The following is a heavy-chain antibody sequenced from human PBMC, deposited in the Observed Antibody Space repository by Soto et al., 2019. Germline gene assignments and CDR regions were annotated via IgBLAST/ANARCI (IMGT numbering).Heavy chain of an antibody. CDR2: INHSRST. CDR1: GGSFSGYY. Sequence: QVQLQQWGAGLLKPSETLSLTCAVYGGSFSGYYWSWIRQPPGKGLEWIGEINHSRSTNYNPSLKRRVTISVDTSKNQFSLKLSSVTAADTAVYYCARLRRVFGYYYGMDVWGQGTTVTVSS. V-gene: IGHV4-34*01. D-gene: IGHD3-3*01. CDR3: ARLRRVFGYYYGMDV. J-gene: IGHJ6*02.